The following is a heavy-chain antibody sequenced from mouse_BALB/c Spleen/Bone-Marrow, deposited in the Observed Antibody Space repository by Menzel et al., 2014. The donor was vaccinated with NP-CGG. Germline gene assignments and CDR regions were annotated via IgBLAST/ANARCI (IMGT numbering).Heavy chain of an antibody. CDR3: RAYYRYDGYAMDY. D-gene: IGHD2-14*01. CDR1: GYTFTDYE. V-gene: IGHV1-15*01. CDR2: IDPETGGT. J-gene: IGHJ4*01. Sequence: VKLVESGAELVRPGASVTLSCKAPGYTFTDYEMHWVKQTPVHGXEWIGAIDPETGGTAYNQKFKGKATLTADKSSSTAYMELRSLTSEDSAVYYCRAYYRYDGYAMDYWGQGTSVTVSS.